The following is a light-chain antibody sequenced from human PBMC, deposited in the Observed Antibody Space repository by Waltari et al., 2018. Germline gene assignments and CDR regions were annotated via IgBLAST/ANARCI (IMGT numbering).Light chain of an antibody. Sequence: QSALPQPSSVSGSPGQSITIPCTGPNSYLGTDDLVPWYQPHPGKAPTLPIYEVTQRPSGVSNHFSGSKSGNTASLTISGLQPEDEANYYCCSFTDTSIWVFGGGTKLTVL. CDR2: EVT. CDR3: CSFTDTSIWV. V-gene: IGLV2-23*02. CDR1: NSYLGTDDL. J-gene: IGLJ3*02.